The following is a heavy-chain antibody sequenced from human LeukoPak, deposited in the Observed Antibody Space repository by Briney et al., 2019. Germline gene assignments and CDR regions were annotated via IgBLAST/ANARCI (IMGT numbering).Heavy chain of an antibody. CDR1: GFTFSSYA. Sequence: GGSLRLSCAASGFTFSSYAMHWVRQAPGKGLEWVAVISYDGSNKYYADSVKGRFTISRDNAKNSLDLQMNILKAEDTAVYYCVRGFYDNSASNFDYWGQGTLVTVSS. CDR2: ISYDGSNK. J-gene: IGHJ4*02. CDR3: VRGFYDNSASNFDY. D-gene: IGHD3-22*01. V-gene: IGHV3-30-3*01.